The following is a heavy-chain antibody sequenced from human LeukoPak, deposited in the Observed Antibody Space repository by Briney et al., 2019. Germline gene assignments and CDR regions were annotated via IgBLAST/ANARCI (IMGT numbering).Heavy chain of an antibody. Sequence: GSLRVSCVTSGFTFNHYWMSWVRQAPGKGLEWVANIDQDGREKYYMDSLKGRSTVSRDNAKNSLHLQMNSLRPEDTAIYYCARWGPHCSDSTCDRYFYGMDVWSQGTTVTVSS. CDR1: GFTFNHYW. J-gene: IGHJ6*02. V-gene: IGHV3-7*04. CDR2: IDQDGREK. D-gene: IGHD2-15*01. CDR3: ARWGPHCSDSTCDRYFYGMDV.